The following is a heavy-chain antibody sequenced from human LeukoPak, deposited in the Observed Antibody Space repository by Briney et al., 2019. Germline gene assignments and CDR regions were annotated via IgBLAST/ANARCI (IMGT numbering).Heavy chain of an antibody. CDR2: IIPIFGTA. CDR3: ARDRITIFGVVTLAYFDY. Sequence: SVKVSCKASGGTFSGYAISWVRQAPGQGLEWMGGIIPIFGTANYAQKFQGRVTITADESTSTAYMELSSLRSEDTAVYYCARDRITIFGVVTLAYFDYWGQGTLVTVSS. CDR1: GGTFSGYA. V-gene: IGHV1-69*13. D-gene: IGHD3-3*01. J-gene: IGHJ4*02.